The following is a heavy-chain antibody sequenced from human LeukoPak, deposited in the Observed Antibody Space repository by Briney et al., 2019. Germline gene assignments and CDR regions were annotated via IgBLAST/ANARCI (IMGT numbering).Heavy chain of an antibody. D-gene: IGHD6-13*01. CDR3: ARDRFYYSSSWYIPFDY. CDR1: GFIFSSYG. V-gene: IGHV3-30*19. J-gene: IGHJ4*02. CDR2: ISYDGSNK. Sequence: GGSLRLSCEASGFIFSSYGMHWVRQAPGKGLEWVAVISYDGSNKYYADSVKGRFTISRDNSKNTLYLQMNSLRAEDTAVYYCARDRFYYSSSWYIPFDYWGQGTLVTVSS.